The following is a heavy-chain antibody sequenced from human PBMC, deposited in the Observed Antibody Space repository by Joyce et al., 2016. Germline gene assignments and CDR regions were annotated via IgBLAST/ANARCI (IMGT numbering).Heavy chain of an antibody. J-gene: IGHJ6*02. Sequence: QVQLQESGPGLVKPSQTLSLICTVSGGSINNNNYYWSWSRQPAGKGLEWMGRIRGSGSTTYTASLKSRVTMSIDTPKKQTSLKVTSVNAADTAVYYCAREAVYKAYYYGMDVWGQGTTVTVSS. CDR3: AREAVYKAYYYGMDV. D-gene: IGHD1-14*01. V-gene: IGHV4-61*02. CDR1: GGSINNNNYY. CDR2: IRGSGST.